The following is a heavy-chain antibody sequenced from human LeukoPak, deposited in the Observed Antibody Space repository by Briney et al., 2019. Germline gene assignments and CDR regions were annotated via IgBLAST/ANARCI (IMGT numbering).Heavy chain of an antibody. CDR2: ISYDGRNK. CDR1: GFTFSRYS. CDR3: ANPNYYDSSGHYSDDY. J-gene: IGHJ4*02. Sequence: GGSLRLSCAASGFTFSRYSMNWVRQAPGKGLEWVAVISYDGRNKYYADSVKGRFTISRDNSKNTLYLQMNSLRAEDTAVYYCANPNYYDSSGHYSDDYWGQGTLVTVSS. D-gene: IGHD3-22*01. V-gene: IGHV3-30*18.